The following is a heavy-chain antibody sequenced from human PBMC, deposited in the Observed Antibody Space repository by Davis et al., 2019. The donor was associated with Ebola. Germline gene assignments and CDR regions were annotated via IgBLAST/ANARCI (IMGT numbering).Heavy chain of an antibody. CDR3: ARGRTGSYRPRLDY. J-gene: IGHJ4*02. CDR2: INHSGST. CDR1: GGSFSGYY. V-gene: IGHV4-34*01. Sequence: ETLSLTCAVYGGSFSGYYWSWIRQPPGKGLEWIGEINHSGSTNYNPSLKSRVTISVDTSKNQFSLKLSSVTAADTAVYFCARGRTGSYRPRLDYWGQGTLVTVSS. D-gene: IGHD3-10*01.